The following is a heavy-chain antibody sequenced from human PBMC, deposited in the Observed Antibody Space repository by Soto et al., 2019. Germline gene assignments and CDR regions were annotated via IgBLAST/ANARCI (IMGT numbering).Heavy chain of an antibody. CDR1: GGSISSNYFY. V-gene: IGHV4-31*03. Sequence: PSETLSLTCIVSGGSISSNYFYWSWIRQHPGKGLEWIGYIYYSGNTYYNPSLKSRVTILVDTSKNQFSLKVSSVTAADTATYYCAHRPGGVSYFDYWGQGTLVTVSS. D-gene: IGHD2-8*01. CDR3: AHRPGGVSYFDY. J-gene: IGHJ4*02. CDR2: IYYSGNT.